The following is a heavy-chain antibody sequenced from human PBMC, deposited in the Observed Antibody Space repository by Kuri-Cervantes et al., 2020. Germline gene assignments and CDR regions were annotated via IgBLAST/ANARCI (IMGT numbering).Heavy chain of an antibody. J-gene: IGHJ4*02. CDR2: ISNDGTNK. CDR1: GFTFRSSS. D-gene: IGHD6-13*01. V-gene: IGHV3-30*07. Sequence: GESLKISCAASGFTFRSSSMHWVRQAPGKGLEWVAVISNDGTNKYYADYVKGRFTISRDNSKNTLYVQMNSLRAEDTAVYYCARDFHSSSWYWVDWGQGTLVTVSS. CDR3: ARDFHSSSWYWVD.